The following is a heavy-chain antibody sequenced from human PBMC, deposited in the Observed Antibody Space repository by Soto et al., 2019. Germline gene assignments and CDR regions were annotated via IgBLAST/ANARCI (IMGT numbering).Heavy chain of an antibody. CDR1: GGSISSYY. CDR3: ARQFLRRPFGRLFVTAFDS. Sequence: SETLSLTCTVSGGSISSYYWSWIRQPPGKGLEWIGYIYYSGSTNYNPSLKSRVTMSVDTSKNGFSLTLRSLTAADTAVYYCARQFLRRPFGRLFVTAFDSWGQGSLVTVSS. J-gene: IGHJ4*02. CDR2: IYYSGST. V-gene: IGHV4-59*08. D-gene: IGHD3-16*02.